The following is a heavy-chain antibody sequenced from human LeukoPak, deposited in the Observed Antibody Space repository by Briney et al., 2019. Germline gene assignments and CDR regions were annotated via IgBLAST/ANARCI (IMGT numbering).Heavy chain of an antibody. V-gene: IGHV1-24*01. CDR1: GYTFTSYG. CDR3: ATSRAVRGDRCDAFDI. CDR2: FDPEDGET. Sequence: ASVKVSCKASGYTFTSYGISWVRQAPGQGLEWMGGFDPEDGETIYAQKFQGRVTMTEDTSTDTAYMELSSLRSEDTAVYYCATSRAVRGDRCDAFDIWGQGTMVTVSS. J-gene: IGHJ3*02. D-gene: IGHD3-16*02.